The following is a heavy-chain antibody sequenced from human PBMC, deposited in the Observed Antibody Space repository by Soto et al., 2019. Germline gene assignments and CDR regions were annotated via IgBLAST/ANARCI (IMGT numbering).Heavy chain of an antibody. CDR3: ARWSSGALYEY. CDR2: ISAYNGYP. Sequence: QIHLVQSGAEVRKPGASVNVSCKTSGYIFTNYGVSWVRQAPGEGLEEVGWISAYNGYPKYGQRFQGRVTLSTDTSTTTGYMELRNLRFDDTGVYYCARWSSGALYEYWGQGTLLTVSS. J-gene: IGHJ4*02. V-gene: IGHV1-18*04. CDR1: GYIFTNYG.